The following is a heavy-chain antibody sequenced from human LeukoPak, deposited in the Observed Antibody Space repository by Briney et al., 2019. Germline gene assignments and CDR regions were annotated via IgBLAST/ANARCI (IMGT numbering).Heavy chain of an antibody. D-gene: IGHD5-18*01. V-gene: IGHV3-73*01. CDR3: TSGGYSYGSWDYYYYGMDV. Sequence: PGGSLRLSCAASGFIFSGSAMHWVRQASGKGLEWVGRIRSKANSYATAYAASVKGRFTISRDDSKNTAYLQMNSLKTEDTAVYYCTSGGYSYGSWDYYYYGMDVWGQGTTVTVSS. CDR2: IRSKANSYAT. CDR1: GFIFSGSA. J-gene: IGHJ6*02.